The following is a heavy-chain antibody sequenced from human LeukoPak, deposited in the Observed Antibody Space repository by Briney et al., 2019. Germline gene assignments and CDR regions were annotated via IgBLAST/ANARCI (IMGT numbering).Heavy chain of an antibody. V-gene: IGHV4-39*07. CDR3: ARVSGHYYFYYYMDV. CDR2: ISYSGST. Sequence: WIRQPPGKGLEWIGSISYSGSTYYTPSLKSRVTISVDTSKNQFSLKLSSVTAADTAMYFCARVSGHYYFYYYMDVWGKGTTVTVSS. J-gene: IGHJ6*03.